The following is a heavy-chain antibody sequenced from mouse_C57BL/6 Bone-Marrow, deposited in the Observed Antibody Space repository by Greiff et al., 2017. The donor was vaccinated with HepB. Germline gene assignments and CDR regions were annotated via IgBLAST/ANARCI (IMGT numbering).Heavy chain of an antibody. CDR3: ARNLLLRPSGYYFDY. J-gene: IGHJ2*01. CDR2: ISYDGSN. Sequence: EVKLQESGPGLVKPSQSLSLTCSVTGYSITSGYYWNWIRQFPGNKLEWMGYISYDGSNNYNPSLKNRISITRDTSKNQFFLKLNSVTTEDTATYYGARNLLLRPSGYYFDYWGQGTTLTVSS. V-gene: IGHV3-6*01. D-gene: IGHD1-1*01. CDR1: GYSITSGYY.